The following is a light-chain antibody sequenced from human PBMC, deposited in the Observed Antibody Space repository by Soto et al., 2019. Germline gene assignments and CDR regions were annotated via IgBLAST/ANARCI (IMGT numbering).Light chain of an antibody. V-gene: IGLV2-8*01. CDR1: SSDVGGYNY. CDR3: SSYAGSNYV. J-gene: IGLJ1*01. CDR2: EVS. Sequence: QSALTQPPSASGSPGQSVTISCTGTSSDVGGYNYDSWYQQHPGKAPKPMIYEVSKRPSGVPDRFSGSKSGNTASLTVSGLQAEDEADYYCSSYAGSNYVFGTG.